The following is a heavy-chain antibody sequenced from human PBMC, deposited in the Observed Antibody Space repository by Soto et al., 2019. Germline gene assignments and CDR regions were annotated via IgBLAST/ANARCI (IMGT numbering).Heavy chain of an antibody. CDR2: INPSGGST. J-gene: IGHJ6*02. D-gene: IGHD2-15*01. V-gene: IGHV1-46*01. Sequence: ASVKDSCKASGYTFTSYYMHWVRQAPGQGLEWMGIINPSGGSTSYAQKFQGRVTMTRDTSTSTVYMELSSLRSEDTAVYYCASETPGYCSGGSCYSVGYGMDVWGQGTTVTVSS. CDR1: GYTFTSYY. CDR3: ASETPGYCSGGSCYSVGYGMDV.